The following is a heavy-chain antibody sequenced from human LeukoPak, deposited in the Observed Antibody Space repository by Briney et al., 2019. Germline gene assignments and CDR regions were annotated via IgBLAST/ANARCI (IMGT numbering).Heavy chain of an antibody. V-gene: IGHV3-66*02. D-gene: IGHD3-10*01. J-gene: IGHJ4*02. CDR3: ARESGITTAFDY. CDR2: IYSGGST. CDR1: GFTVSSNY. Sequence: GGSLRLSCAASGFTVSSNYMSWVRQAPGRGLEWVSVIYSGGSTYYADSVKGRFTISRDNSKNTLYLQMNSLRAEDTAVYYCARESGITTAFDYWGQGTLVTVSS.